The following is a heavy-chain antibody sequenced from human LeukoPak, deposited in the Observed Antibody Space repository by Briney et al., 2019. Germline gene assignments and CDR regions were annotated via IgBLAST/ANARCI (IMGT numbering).Heavy chain of an antibody. D-gene: IGHD2-2*01. J-gene: IGHJ4*02. CDR3: ARGGCSSASCAFDY. V-gene: IGHV3-21*01. Sequence: GGSLRLSCAASGFTSSSYSMKWVRQAPGKGLEWVSSISSSSSHIYYADSVKGRFTISRDNAKNSLYLQMNSLRAEDTAVYYCARGGCSSASCAFDYWGQGTLVTVSS. CDR1: GFTSSSYS. CDR2: ISSSSSHI.